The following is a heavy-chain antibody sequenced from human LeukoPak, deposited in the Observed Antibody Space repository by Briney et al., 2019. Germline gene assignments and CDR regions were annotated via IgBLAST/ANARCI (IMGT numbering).Heavy chain of an antibody. CDR2: IGGNGDTT. Sequence: GGSLRLSCAASGFTLSRYAMHWVRQAPGKGLEYVSAIGGNGDTTYYANSVKGRFTISRDTSKNTLYLQMGSLRAEDMAVYYCARDLNYYGSGSYEWDYWGQGTLVTVSS. CDR1: GFTLSRYA. D-gene: IGHD3-10*01. J-gene: IGHJ4*02. CDR3: ARDLNYYGSGSYEWDY. V-gene: IGHV3-64*01.